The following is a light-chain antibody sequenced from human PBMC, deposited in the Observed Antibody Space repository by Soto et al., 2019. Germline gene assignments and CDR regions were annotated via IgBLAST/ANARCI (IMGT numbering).Light chain of an antibody. CDR2: DAS. J-gene: IGKJ1*01. CDR3: QQYGSSPET. CDR1: QSVSSSY. Sequence: EIVLTQSPGTLSLSPGERATLSCRASQSVSSSYLAWYQQNPGQAPRLHIYDASSRATGIPDRFSGGGSGTDFTLTITRLEPEDVAVYYCQQYGSSPETFGRGTKVEIK. V-gene: IGKV3-20*01.